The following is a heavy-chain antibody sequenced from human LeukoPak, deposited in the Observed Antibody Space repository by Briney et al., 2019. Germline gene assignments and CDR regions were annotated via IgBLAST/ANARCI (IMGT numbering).Heavy chain of an antibody. Sequence: PGGSLRLSCASSGFSFTTNWMHWVRQTPGKRLEWVAELNEDGTVKYYVDSVKGRFTISRDNAKNSLYLQMNRLRADDTGVYFCANVPRSTVSYWGRGTLVTVSS. D-gene: IGHD2-15*01. CDR2: LNEDGTVK. J-gene: IGHJ4*02. CDR3: ANVPRSTVSY. V-gene: IGHV3-7*01. CDR1: GFSFTTNW.